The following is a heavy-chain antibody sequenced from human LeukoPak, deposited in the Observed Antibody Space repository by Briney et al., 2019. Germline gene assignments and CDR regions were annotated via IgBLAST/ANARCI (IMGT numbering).Heavy chain of an antibody. CDR1: GFTFSSYA. V-gene: IGHV3-30*04. Sequence: GGSLRLSCAASGFTFSSYAMHWVRQAPGKGLGWVAVISYDGSNKYYADYVKGRFTISRDNSKNTLYLQMNSLRTEDTAVYYCARNTHDYGDYFDYWGQGTLVTVSS. CDR2: ISYDGSNK. D-gene: IGHD4-17*01. J-gene: IGHJ4*02. CDR3: ARNTHDYGDYFDY.